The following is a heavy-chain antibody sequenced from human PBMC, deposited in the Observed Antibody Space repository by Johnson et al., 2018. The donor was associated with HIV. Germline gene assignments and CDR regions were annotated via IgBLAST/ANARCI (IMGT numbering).Heavy chain of an antibody. J-gene: IGHJ3*01. CDR2: ISGSGGST. CDR1: SYA. Sequence: SYAMSWVRQAPGKGLEWVSAISGSGGSTYYADSVKGRFTISRDNSKSTLILQMNSLRAEDTAVYYCASSGYGDYSHLFDVWGQGTMVTVSS. D-gene: IGHD4-17*01. V-gene: IGHV3-23*01. CDR3: ASSGYGDYSHLFDV.